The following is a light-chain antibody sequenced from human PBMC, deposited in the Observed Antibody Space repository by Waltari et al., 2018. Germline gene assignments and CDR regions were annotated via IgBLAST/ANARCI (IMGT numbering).Light chain of an antibody. Sequence: QSALTQPRSVSGSPGQSVTISCTGTSSDVGGYNYVAWYQHHPGKAPALMVFDVNKRPSGVPDRFSGSKSGNTASLTISGLRTDDEADYYCSSYAGSYTLLFGGGTKLTVL. V-gene: IGLV2-11*01. CDR2: DVN. CDR1: SSDVGGYNY. J-gene: IGLJ2*01. CDR3: SSYAGSYTLL.